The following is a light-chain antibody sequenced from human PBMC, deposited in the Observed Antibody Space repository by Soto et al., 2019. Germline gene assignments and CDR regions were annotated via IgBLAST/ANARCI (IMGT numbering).Light chain of an antibody. J-gene: IGKJ1*01. V-gene: IGKV3D-15*01. CDR3: QQYGTTPWT. Sequence: EIVMTQSQGTLYLSPGERATLSCRASQSVSINLAWYQQKPGQAPRLLIYDASTRATGIPARFSVSGSGTEVTLTISSLKYKGFAVYYCQQYGTTPWTFGQGTKVDIK. CDR1: QSVSIN. CDR2: DAS.